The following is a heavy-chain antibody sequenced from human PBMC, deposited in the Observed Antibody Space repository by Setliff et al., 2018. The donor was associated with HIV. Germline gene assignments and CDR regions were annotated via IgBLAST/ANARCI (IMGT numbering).Heavy chain of an antibody. CDR3: ARGGLGVVTSFDS. CDR2: IYYSGST. D-gene: IGHD3-3*01. V-gene: IGHV4-59*12. Sequence: SETLSLTCTVSGGSISNFLWSWIRQPPGKGLEWIGYIYYSGSTNYNPSLKSRVIISVDTSKMQFSLKLSSLTAADTAVYYCARGGLGVVTSFDSWGPGTLVTVSS. J-gene: IGHJ4*02. CDR1: GGSISNFL.